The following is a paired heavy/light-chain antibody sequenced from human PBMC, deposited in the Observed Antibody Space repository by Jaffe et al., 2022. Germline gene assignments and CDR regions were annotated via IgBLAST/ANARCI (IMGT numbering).Heavy chain of an antibody. J-gene: IGHJ5*02. D-gene: IGHD5-12*01. CDR1: GFTFSSYA. CDR3: AKLSVWWPAGWFDP. V-gene: IGHV3-23*01. Sequence: EVQLLESGGGLVQPGGSLRLSCAASGFTFSSYAMSWVRQAPGKGLEWVSAISGSGGSTYYADSVKGRFTISRDNSKNTLYLQMNSLRAEDTAVYYCAKLSVWWPAGWFDPWGQGTLVTVSS. CDR2: ISGSGGST.
Light chain of an antibody. Sequence: AIQLTQSPSSLSASVGDRVTITCRASQGISSALAWYQQKPGKAPKLLIYDASSLESGVPSRFSGSGSGTDFTLTISSLQPEDFATYYCQQFNSYPLIFGQGTKLEIK. V-gene: IGKV1-13*02. CDR2: DAS. CDR3: QQFNSYPLI. J-gene: IGKJ2*01. CDR1: QGISSA.